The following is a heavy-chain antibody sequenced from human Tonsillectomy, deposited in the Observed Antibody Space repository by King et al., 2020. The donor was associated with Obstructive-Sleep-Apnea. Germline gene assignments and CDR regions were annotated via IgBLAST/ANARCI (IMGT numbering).Heavy chain of an antibody. CDR3: ARDYIGTTGARDY. V-gene: IGHV3-11*01. CDR1: GFTFSDYS. J-gene: IGHJ4*02. Sequence: VQLVESGGGLVKPGGSLRLSCAASGFTFSDYSMSWIRQAPGKGLEWVSYISGSGSDIYYADSVKGRFTISRDNAKNSLYLQMNSLRVDDTAVYYCARDYIGTTGARDYWGQGTLVTVSS. D-gene: IGHD1-1*01. CDR2: ISGSGSDI.